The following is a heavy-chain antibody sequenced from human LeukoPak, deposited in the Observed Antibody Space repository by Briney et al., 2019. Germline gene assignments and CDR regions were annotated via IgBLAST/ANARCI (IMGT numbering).Heavy chain of an antibody. D-gene: IGHD3-10*01. J-gene: IGHJ4*02. CDR1: GFTFNSYA. Sequence: GGSLRLSCAASGFTFNSYAMSWVRQAPGKGLEWVSAISGSGGSTYYADSVKGRFTISRDNSKNTLYLQMNSLRAEDTAVYYCAKYDSGSQPGLGDYWGQGTLVTVSS. CDR2: ISGSGGST. CDR3: AKYDSGSQPGLGDY. V-gene: IGHV3-23*01.